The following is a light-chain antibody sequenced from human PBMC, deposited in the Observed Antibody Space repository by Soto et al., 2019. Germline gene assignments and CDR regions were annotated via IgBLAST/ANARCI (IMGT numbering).Light chain of an antibody. CDR1: QSISNY. CDR3: QQSYTLSPLT. CDR2: AAS. Sequence: DIQMTQSPSSLSASVGDRVTITCRASQSISNYLNWYQHKAGKAPKVLIYAASNLQSGVPSRFSGSGSGTVFTLTISSLQPEDFATYFCQQSYTLSPLTFGGGTKVDIK. J-gene: IGKJ4*01. V-gene: IGKV1-39*01.